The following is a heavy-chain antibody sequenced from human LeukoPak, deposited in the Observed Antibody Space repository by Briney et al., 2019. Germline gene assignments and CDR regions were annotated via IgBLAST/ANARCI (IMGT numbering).Heavy chain of an antibody. J-gene: IGHJ4*02. CDR1: GFTFSSYA. CDR3: ASGSYGAFDY. Sequence: PGGSLRLSCAASGFTFSSYAMHWDRQAPGKGLEWVAVISYDGSNKYYADSVKGRFTISRDNSKNTLYLQMNSLRAEDTAVYYCASGSYGAFDYWGQGTLATVSS. V-gene: IGHV3-30-3*01. D-gene: IGHD1-26*01. CDR2: ISYDGSNK.